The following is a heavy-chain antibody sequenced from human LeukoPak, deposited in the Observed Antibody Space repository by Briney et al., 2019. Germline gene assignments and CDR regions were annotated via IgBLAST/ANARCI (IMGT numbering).Heavy chain of an antibody. CDR3: ARDVGFYDY. CDR2: ISYDGSNK. CDR1: GFTFSGYA. D-gene: IGHD3-16*01. V-gene: IGHV3-30-3*01. Sequence: GRSLRLSCAASGFTFSGYAMHWVRQAPGKGLEWVAVISYDGSNKYYADSVKGRFTISRDNSKNTLYLQMNSLRAEDTAVYYCARDVGFYDYWGQGTLVTVSS. J-gene: IGHJ4*02.